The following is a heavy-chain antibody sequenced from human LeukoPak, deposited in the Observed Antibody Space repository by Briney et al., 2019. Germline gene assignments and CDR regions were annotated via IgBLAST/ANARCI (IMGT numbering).Heavy chain of an antibody. V-gene: IGHV3-15*01. Sequence: GGSLRLSCAASGFTFSDAWMTWVRQAPGMGLEWVGRIKTKTDGGTTDYAAPVKGRFTISRDDSKNTLYLQINSLKTEDTAVYFCTADTPHSSRASDYWGQGTLVTVSS. CDR3: TADTPHSSRASDY. CDR1: GFTFSDAW. D-gene: IGHD1-26*01. CDR2: IKTKTDGGTT. J-gene: IGHJ4*02.